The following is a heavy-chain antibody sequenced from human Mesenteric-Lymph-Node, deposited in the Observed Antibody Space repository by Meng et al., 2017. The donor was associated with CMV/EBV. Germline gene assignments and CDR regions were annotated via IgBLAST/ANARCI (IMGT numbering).Heavy chain of an antibody. J-gene: IGHJ6*02. V-gene: IGHV4-38-2*02. Sequence: SETLSLTCTVSGFSISSGYYWGWIRQPPGKGLEWIGTIYHSGSSYYNPSLKSRVTISVDTSKNQFSLRLSSVTAADTAVYYCARDSGIVGALYYYGMDVWGQGTTVTVSS. D-gene: IGHD3-22*01. CDR1: GFSISSGYY. CDR2: IYHSGSS. CDR3: ARDSGIVGALYYYGMDV.